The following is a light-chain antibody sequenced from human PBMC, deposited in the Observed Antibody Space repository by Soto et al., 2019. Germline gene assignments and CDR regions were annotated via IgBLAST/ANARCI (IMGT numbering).Light chain of an antibody. CDR1: QSLLHSNGYNY. J-gene: IGKJ3*01. V-gene: IGKV2-28*01. CDR3: MQALQTPFT. CDR2: LGS. Sequence: DIVMTQSPLSLPVTPGEPASISCRSSQSLLHSNGYNYLDWYLQKPGQSPQLLIYLGSNRGSGVPDRFRGSGSGKDFTLKISRGEAEDVGGYYCMQALQTPFTFGPGTKVDIK.